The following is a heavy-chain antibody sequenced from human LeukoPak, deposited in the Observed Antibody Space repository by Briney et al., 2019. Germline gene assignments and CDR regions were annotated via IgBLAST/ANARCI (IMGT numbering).Heavy chain of an antibody. CDR3: AKDREVVTRAACY. Sequence: GGSLRLSCAASGFTFSSYGMHWVRQAPGKGLEWVAFIRYDGSNKYYADSVKGRFTISRDNSKNTLYLQMNSLRAEDTAVYYCAKDREVVTRAACYWGQGTLVTASS. D-gene: IGHD4-23*01. J-gene: IGHJ4*02. V-gene: IGHV3-30*02. CDR1: GFTFSSYG. CDR2: IRYDGSNK.